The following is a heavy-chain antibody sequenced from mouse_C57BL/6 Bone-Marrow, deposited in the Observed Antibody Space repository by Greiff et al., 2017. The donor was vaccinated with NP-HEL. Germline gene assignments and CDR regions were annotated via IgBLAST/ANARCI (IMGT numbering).Heavy chain of an antibody. CDR2: IYPSDSET. D-gene: IGHD3-2*02. V-gene: IGHV1-61*01. J-gene: IGHJ2*01. Sequence: QVQLQQPGAELVRPGSSVKLSCKASGYTFTSYWMDWVKQRPGQGLEWIGNIYPSDSETHYNQKFKDKATLTVDKSSSTAYMQLSSLTSEDSAVYYCARTAQALSSDYWGQGTTLTVSS. CDR3: ARTAQALSSDY. CDR1: GYTFTSYW.